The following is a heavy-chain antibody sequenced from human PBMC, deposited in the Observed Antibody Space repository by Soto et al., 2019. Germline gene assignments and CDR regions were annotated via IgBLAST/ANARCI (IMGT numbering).Heavy chain of an antibody. Sequence: SVKVSCKASGFSFTSSAVQWVRQARGQRLEWIGWIVVGSGNTNYAQKFQERVTITRDMSTSTAYMELSSLRSEDTAVYYCARNHYYDSSGYYFDYWGQGTLVTVSS. CDR2: IVVGSGNT. CDR3: ARNHYYDSSGYYFDY. CDR1: GFSFTSSA. D-gene: IGHD3-22*01. J-gene: IGHJ4*02. V-gene: IGHV1-58*01.